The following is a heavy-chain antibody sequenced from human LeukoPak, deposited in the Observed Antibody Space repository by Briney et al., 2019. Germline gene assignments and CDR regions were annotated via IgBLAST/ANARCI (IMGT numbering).Heavy chain of an antibody. V-gene: IGHV1-3*03. J-gene: IGHJ4*02. D-gene: IGHD1-26*01. CDR2: INAGNGNT. Sequence: GASVKRSCKASGYTFTSYAMHWVREAPGQRLEWMGWINAGNGNTKYSQEFQGRVTITRDTSASTAYMELSSLRSEDMAVYYCARGREYSGSYYYFDYWGQGTLVTVSS. CDR1: GYTFTSYA. CDR3: ARGREYSGSYYYFDY.